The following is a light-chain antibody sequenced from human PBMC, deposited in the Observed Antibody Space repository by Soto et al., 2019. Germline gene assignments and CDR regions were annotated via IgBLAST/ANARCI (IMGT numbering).Light chain of an antibody. CDR3: QQYGSLSWT. CDR1: QNVDCNS. J-gene: IGKJ1*01. Sequence: EIVLTQSPGTLSLSPGERATLSCRASQNVDCNSLAWYQQKPGQAPRIIIFGASGRATGIPDRFSGSGSGTDFTLTISRLEPEDFAVYYCQQYGSLSWTFGQGTKVEIK. CDR2: GAS. V-gene: IGKV3-20*01.